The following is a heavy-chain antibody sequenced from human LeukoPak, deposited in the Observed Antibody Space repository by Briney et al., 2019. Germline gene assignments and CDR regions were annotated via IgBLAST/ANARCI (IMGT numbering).Heavy chain of an antibody. CDR2: IYSGDRP. CDR1: GFTVNSNY. J-gene: IGHJ6*03. Sequence: GGSLRLSCAASGFTVNSNYMNWVRQAPGKGLEWVSVIYSGDRPYYADSVKDRFTIPRDNSKNTLYLQMNSLRAEDTAVYYCAKGGAVSSKSITMVRGTRRYYYYMDVWGKGTTFTISS. V-gene: IGHV3-66*01. D-gene: IGHD3-10*01. CDR3: AKGGAVSSKSITMVRGTRRYYYYMDV.